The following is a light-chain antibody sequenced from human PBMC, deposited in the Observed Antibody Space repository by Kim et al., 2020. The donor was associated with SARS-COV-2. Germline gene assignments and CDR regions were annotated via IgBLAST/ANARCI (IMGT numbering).Light chain of an antibody. CDR2: GAS. CDR3: QQYSSSPIT. CDR1: QSVSSSY. Sequence: SPGECASLSCRASQSVSSSYLAWYQQKPAQAPRLLIYGASSRATVIPDRFSGSGSGTDFTLTISRLEPEDFAVYYCQQYSSSPITCGQGTRLEIK. V-gene: IGKV3-20*01. J-gene: IGKJ5*01.